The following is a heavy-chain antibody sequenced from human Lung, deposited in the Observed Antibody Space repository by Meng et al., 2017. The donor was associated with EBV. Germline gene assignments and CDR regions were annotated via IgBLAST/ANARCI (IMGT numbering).Heavy chain of an antibody. J-gene: IGHJ4*02. CDR1: GYTFSSYG. D-gene: IGHD2-21*02. CDR3: ARDLWPHIVVVTAPSEF. CDR2: ISTYNDNP. Sequence: QGQLVQSGAEVKKPGASVKVSCKASGYTFSSYGFTWVRQAPGQGLEWLGWISTYNDNPKYAQKVQGRVTVTADTSTSTAYMELRSLTSDDTAVYYCARDLWPHIVVVTAPSEFWGQGTLVTVSS. V-gene: IGHV1-18*01.